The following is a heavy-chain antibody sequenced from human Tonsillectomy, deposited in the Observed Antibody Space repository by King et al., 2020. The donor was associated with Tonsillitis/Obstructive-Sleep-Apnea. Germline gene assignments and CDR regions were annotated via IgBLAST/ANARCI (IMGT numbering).Heavy chain of an antibody. CDR1: GGSFSGYY. CDR2: IDHSGST. J-gene: IGHJ3*02. Sequence: VQLQQWGAGLLKPSETLSLTCAVYGGSFSGYYWSWIRQPPGKGLEWIGEIDHSGSTNYNPSLQSRVNMSADTSKTQFSLRLTSVAAADTAMYYCAREITTDAFDIWGQGTMVTVSS. D-gene: IGHD3-3*01. CDR3: AREITTDAFDI. V-gene: IGHV4-34*01.